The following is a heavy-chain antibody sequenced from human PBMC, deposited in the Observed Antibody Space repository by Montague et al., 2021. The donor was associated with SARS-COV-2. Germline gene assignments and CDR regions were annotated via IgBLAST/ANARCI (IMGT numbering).Heavy chain of an antibody. D-gene: IGHD3-3*01. CDR2: SYQKGTT. V-gene: IGHV4-38-2*02. CDR3: TKSGVVLFDFSCIDS. CDR1: GFSFSSGYC. J-gene: IGHJ4*02. Sequence: SETLSLTCSVSGFSFSSGYCWGWIRHTPGKVLEWMGSSYQKGTTXNRPSLNRPATILLDTSKNQSSLSLTSMAAADTAVYYCTKSGVVLFDFSCIDSWGQGSLVIVSS.